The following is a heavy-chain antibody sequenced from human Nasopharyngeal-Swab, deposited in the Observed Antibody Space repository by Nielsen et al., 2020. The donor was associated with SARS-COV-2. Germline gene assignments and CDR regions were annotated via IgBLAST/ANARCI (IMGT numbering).Heavy chain of an antibody. J-gene: IGHJ4*02. D-gene: IGHD6-13*01. V-gene: IGHV3-23*01. CDR2: ISASGGST. CDR3: ARGGSSSWYGDFDY. Sequence: GGSLRLSCIASGFTFNIYAMAWVRRTPGRGLQWVSGISASGGSTSYADSVKGRFTISRDNAKNTLYLQMNSLRAEDTAVYYCARGGSSSWYGDFDYWGQGTLVTVSS. CDR1: GFTFNIYA.